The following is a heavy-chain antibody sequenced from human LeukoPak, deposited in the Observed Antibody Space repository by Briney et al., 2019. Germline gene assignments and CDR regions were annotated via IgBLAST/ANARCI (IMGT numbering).Heavy chain of an antibody. CDR1: GGSFSGYY. CDR3: ARGPKYYYSTSGYPDHDAFDI. J-gene: IGHJ3*02. CDR2: INHSGST. Sequence: PSETLSLTCAVYGGSFSGYYWSWIRQPPGKGLEWIGEINHSGSTNYNPSLKSRVTISVDTSKNQFSLKLSSVTAADTAVYYCARGPKYYYSTSGYPDHDAFDIWGQGTMVTVSS. D-gene: IGHD3-22*01. V-gene: IGHV4-34*01.